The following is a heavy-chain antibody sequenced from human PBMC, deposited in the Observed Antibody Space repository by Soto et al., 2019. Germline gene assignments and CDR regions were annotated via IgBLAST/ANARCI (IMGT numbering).Heavy chain of an antibody. CDR3: ARLEGLATISYYFDF. D-gene: IGHD3-9*01. CDR2: INHRGST. Sequence: PSETLSLTCAVYGGSFSGYYWSWIRQPPGKGLEWIGGINHRGSTNYNPSLQTRVTISLDKSKSQFSLKLNSVTAADSAVYFCARLEGLATISYYFDFWGPGALVTVSS. CDR1: GGSFSGYY. V-gene: IGHV4-34*01. J-gene: IGHJ4*02.